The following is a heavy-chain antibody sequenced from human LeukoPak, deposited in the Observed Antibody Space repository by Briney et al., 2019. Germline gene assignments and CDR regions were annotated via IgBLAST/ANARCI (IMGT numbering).Heavy chain of an antibody. Sequence: GGSLRLSCAASGFAFSLYWMTWVRQAPGKGLEWVANINPDGTKTSYADFVKGRFTISRDNAKNSLYLQMNSLRAEDTAVYYCAREMGGYPFDYWGQGTLVTVSS. V-gene: IGHV3-7*01. J-gene: IGHJ4*02. CDR2: INPDGTKT. CDR3: AREMGGYPFDY. D-gene: IGHD5-12*01. CDR1: GFAFSLYW.